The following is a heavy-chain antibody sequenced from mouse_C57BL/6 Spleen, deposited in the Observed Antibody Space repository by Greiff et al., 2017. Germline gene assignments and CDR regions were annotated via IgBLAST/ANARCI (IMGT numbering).Heavy chain of an antibody. V-gene: IGHV1-64*01. CDR2: IHPNSGST. D-gene: IGHD2-10*02. CDR1: GYTFTSYW. Sequence: VQLQQPGAELVKPGASVKLSCKASGYTFTSYWMHWVKQRPGQGLEWIGMIHPNSGSTNYNEKFKSKATLTVDKSSSAAYMLLSSLTSEDSAVYYCAPYGNYVGYWGQGTTLTVSS. CDR3: APYGNYVGY. J-gene: IGHJ2*01.